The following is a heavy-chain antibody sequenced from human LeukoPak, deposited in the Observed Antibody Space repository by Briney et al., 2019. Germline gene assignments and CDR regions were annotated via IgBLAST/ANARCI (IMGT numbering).Heavy chain of an antibody. D-gene: IGHD2-2*01. V-gene: IGHV3-23*01. CDR2: ITGSGDAT. CDR3: ANGVYCSSTSCYWYFNFVFDY. J-gene: IGHJ4*02. CDR1: AFTFSSDA. Sequence: PGGSLRLSCTSSAFTFSSDAMAWVRQAPGKGLDWVSSITGSGDATYYADSVKGRFTISRDNSKNTLYLQMNSLRAEDTAVYYCANGVYCSSTSCYWYFNFVFDYWGQGTLVTVSS.